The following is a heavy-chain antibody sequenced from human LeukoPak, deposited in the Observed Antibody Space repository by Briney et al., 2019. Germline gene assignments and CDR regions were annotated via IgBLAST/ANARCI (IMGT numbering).Heavy chain of an antibody. CDR2: MNHSGST. V-gene: IGHV4-34*01. Sequence: SETLSLTCAVYGGSFSGYYWTWIRQPPGKGLEWIGEMNHSGSTNYNPSLKSRVTISVDTSKNQFSLKLSSVTAADTAVYYCARHDYGGNSLTFDPWGQGTLVTVSS. CDR1: GGSFSGYY. CDR3: ARHDYGGNSLTFDP. D-gene: IGHD4-23*01. J-gene: IGHJ5*02.